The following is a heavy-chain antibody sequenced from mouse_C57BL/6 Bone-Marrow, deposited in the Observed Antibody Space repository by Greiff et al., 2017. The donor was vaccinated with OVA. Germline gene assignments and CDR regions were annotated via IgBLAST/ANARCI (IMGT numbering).Heavy chain of an antibody. CDR2: ISDGVSYT. CDR1: GFTFSSYA. Sequence: EVQGVESGGGLVKPGGSLKLSCAASGFTFSSYAMSWVRQTPEKRLEWVATISDGVSYTYYPDNVKGRFTISRDNAKNNLYLQMSHLKSEDTAMYYCASHYYGSRYWGQGTTLTVSS. CDR3: ASHYYGSRY. D-gene: IGHD1-1*01. J-gene: IGHJ2*01. V-gene: IGHV5-4*01.